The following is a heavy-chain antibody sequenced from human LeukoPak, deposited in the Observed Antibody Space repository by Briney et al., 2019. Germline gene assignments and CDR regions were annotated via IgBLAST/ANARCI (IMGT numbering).Heavy chain of an antibody. Sequence: KTSETLSLTCTIYGGSFSGYYWCWIRQHPGKGLEWIAEINHSGTTNYNPSLKSRVTISVDTSKKQFSLNLTSLTAADTAIYYCARGRGRYYGMDVWGQGTAVTVSS. CDR3: ARGRGRYYGMDV. J-gene: IGHJ6*02. CDR1: GGSFSGYY. V-gene: IGHV4-34*01. CDR2: INHSGTT.